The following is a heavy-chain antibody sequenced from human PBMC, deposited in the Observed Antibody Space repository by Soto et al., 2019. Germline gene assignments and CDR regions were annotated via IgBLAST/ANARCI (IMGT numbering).Heavy chain of an antibody. J-gene: IGHJ4*02. D-gene: IGHD3-16*01. CDR3: ARSQRGRTAFTFDY. CDR1: GDSVSNDNYY. Sequence: QVKLQESGPGLVKPSETLSLTCAVSGDSVSNDNYYWSWIRQPPGKGLEWIGYIYYSGTTNYNSYLKSRLSLSVDMSKNQFSLKLASVTAADTAVYFCARSQRGRTAFTFDYWGQGALVTVSS. V-gene: IGHV4-61*01. CDR2: IYYSGTT.